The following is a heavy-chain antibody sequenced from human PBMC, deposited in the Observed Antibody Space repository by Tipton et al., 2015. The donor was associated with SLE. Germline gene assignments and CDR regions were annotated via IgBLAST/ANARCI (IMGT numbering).Heavy chain of an antibody. CDR3: AKGRDFVGGDYMDV. V-gene: IGHV4-59*01. CDR2: IYYSGST. D-gene: IGHD2-15*01. Sequence: TLSLTCTVSGGSISSYFWSWIRQPPGKGLEWIGYIYYSGSTNYNPSLKSRVTISVDTSKNQFSLKLSSVTAAGTAVYYCAKGRDFVGGDYMDVWGKGTTVTVSS. J-gene: IGHJ6*03. CDR1: GGSISSYF.